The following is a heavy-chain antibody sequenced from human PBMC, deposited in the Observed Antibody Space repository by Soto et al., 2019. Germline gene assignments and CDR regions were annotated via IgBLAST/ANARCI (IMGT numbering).Heavy chain of an antibody. V-gene: IGHV4-39*01. J-gene: IGHJ6*02. CDR2: IYYSGST. D-gene: IGHD3-16*01. Sequence: QLQLQESGPGLVKPSETLSLTCTVSGGSISSSSYYWGWIRQPPGKGLEWIGSIYYSGSTYYNPTLKRRVTISVDTSKNQFSLKLSSVTAADTAVYYCARHLADRGDGMDVWGQGTTVTVSS. CDR3: ARHLADRGDGMDV. CDR1: GGSISSSSYY.